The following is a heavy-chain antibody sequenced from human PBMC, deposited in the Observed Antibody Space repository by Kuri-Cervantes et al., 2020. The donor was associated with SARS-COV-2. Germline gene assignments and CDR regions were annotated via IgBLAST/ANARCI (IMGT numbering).Heavy chain of an antibody. D-gene: IGHD6-13*01. J-gene: IGHJ4*02. V-gene: IGHV4-34*01. CDR3: ARGVSPGIAAAGTGDY. Sequence: GSLRLSCAVYGGSFSGYYWSWIRQPPGKGLEWIGEINHSGSTNYNPSLKSRVTVSVDTSKNQFSLKLSSVTAADTAVYYCARGVSPGIAAAGTGDYWGQGTLVTVSS. CDR1: GGSFSGYY. CDR2: INHSGST.